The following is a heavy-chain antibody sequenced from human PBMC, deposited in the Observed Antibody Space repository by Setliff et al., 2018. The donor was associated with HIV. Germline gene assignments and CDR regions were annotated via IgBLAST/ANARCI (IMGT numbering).Heavy chain of an antibody. CDR1: GGSMSSQY. V-gene: IGHV4-59*11. J-gene: IGHJ4*02. Sequence: SETLSLTCTASGGSMSSQYWSWVRQSPGKGLEWIGYIFYSATDYNPSLKSRVTMSIDTSKNQFSLNLRSVTAADTAVYYCARLGGILTGTPVIDYWGQGTLVTVSS. CDR2: IFYSAT. CDR3: ARLGGILTGTPVIDY. D-gene: IGHD3-9*01.